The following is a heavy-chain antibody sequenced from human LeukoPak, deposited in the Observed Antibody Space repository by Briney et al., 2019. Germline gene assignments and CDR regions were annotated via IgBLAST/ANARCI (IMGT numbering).Heavy chain of an antibody. CDR3: AKGRRRVTMIVVEDAFDI. CDR2: ISGSGGST. J-gene: IGHJ3*02. Sequence: GGTLRLSCAASGFTFSSYGMSWVRQAPGKGLEWVSAISGSGGSTYYADSVKGRFTISRDNSKNTLYLQMNSLRAEDTAVYYCAKGRRRVTMIVVEDAFDIWGQGTMVTVSS. CDR1: GFTFSSYG. D-gene: IGHD3-22*01. V-gene: IGHV3-23*01.